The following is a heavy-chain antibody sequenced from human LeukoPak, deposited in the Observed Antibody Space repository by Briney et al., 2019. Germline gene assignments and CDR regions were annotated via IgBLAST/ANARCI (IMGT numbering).Heavy chain of an antibody. CDR1: GFTFSSYW. Sequence: GGSLRLSCAASGFTFSSYWMSWVRQAPGEGLEWVANIKQDGSEKYYVDSVKGRFTISRDNAKNSLYLQMNSLGAEDTAVYYCAGDLKGRLGLDYWGQGTLVTVSS. D-gene: IGHD1-1*01. CDR2: IKQDGSEK. V-gene: IGHV3-7*01. CDR3: AGDLKGRLGLDY. J-gene: IGHJ4*02.